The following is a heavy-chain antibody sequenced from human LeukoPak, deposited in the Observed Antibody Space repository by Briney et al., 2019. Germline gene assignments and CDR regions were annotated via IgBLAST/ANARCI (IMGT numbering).Heavy chain of an antibody. D-gene: IGHD6-19*01. CDR3: AKDRAGYSTGWTFDS. CDR2: ISASGGST. CDR1: GFTFSSYA. Sequence: TGGSLRLSCAASGFTFSSYAMTWVRQAPGKGLEWVSGISASGGSTCYADSVKGRFTISRDKSKNRLFLQMNSLRAEDTAVYYCAKDRAGYSTGWTFDSWGQGILVTVSS. J-gene: IGHJ4*02. V-gene: IGHV3-23*01.